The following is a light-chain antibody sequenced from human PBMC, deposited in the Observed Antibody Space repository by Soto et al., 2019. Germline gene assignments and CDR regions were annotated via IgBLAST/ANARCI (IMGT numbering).Light chain of an antibody. CDR2: DAS. Sequence: DIQMTHSPSTLSASVGDRVTITCRASQSISSWLAWYQQKPGKAPKLLIYDASSLGSGVPSRFSGSGSETEFTLTITGLQPDDFATYYCHQYSRFPRTFGQGTKVDIK. V-gene: IGKV1-5*01. J-gene: IGKJ1*01. CDR3: HQYSRFPRT. CDR1: QSISSW.